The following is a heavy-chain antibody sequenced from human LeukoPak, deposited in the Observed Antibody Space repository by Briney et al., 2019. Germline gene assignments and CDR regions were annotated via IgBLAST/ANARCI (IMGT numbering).Heavy chain of an antibody. Sequence: ASVKVSCKASGYTFTSYDINWVRQATGQGLEWMGWMNPNSGNTGYAQKFQGRVTMTRNTSISTAYMELSSLRSEDTAVYYCARALPLVEEKIIRYYFDCWGQGTLVTVSS. CDR2: MNPNSGNT. CDR3: ARALPLVEEKIIRYYFDC. CDR1: GYTFTSYD. J-gene: IGHJ4*02. V-gene: IGHV1-8*01. D-gene: IGHD3-9*01.